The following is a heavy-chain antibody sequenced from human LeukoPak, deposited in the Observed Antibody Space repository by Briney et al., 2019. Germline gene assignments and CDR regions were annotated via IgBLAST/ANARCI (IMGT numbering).Heavy chain of an antibody. CDR2: ITWDGSNT. D-gene: IGHD3-3*01. Sequence: GGSLRLSCAASGFTFEDYTMHWVRQAPGKGLDWVSAITWDGSNTYYADSVKGRFTISRDNAENSVYLQMNSLRDEDTAVYSCARAQTLFWEFDGFDIWGRGTKVTVSS. J-gene: IGHJ3*02. CDR1: GFTFEDYT. CDR3: ARAQTLFWEFDGFDI. V-gene: IGHV3-43*01.